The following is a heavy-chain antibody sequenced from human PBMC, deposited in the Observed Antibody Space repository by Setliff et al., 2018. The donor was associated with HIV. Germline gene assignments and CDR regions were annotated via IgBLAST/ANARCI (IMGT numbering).Heavy chain of an antibody. CDR3: ARAQMHRGVVAWSLYYFDY. Sequence: KPSETLSLTCIVSGGSMNNYYWNWVRQTPGKGLEWIGYIYENDYTHYTVSPRSRVTISMDTSKNQFSLTLRSVTAADRAIYYCARAQMHRGVVAWSLYYFDYWGQGALVTVSS. D-gene: IGHD3-10*01. V-gene: IGHV4-59*01. CDR2: IYENDYT. J-gene: IGHJ4*02. CDR1: GGSMNNYY.